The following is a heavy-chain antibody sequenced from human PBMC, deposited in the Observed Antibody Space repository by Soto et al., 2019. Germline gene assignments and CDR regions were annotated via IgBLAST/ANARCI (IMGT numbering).Heavy chain of an antibody. J-gene: IGHJ5*02. Sequence: QVHLQESGPGLVRPSQTLSLTCTVSGGSITSGGSFWSWIRQHPGKGPEWIAFIGYSGATSYNPSLASRSTISADTYKSQFSLTLRSVTAADTAVYYCARGGASSKWFAPWGQGTLVTVSS. CDR1: GGSITSGGSF. V-gene: IGHV4-31*03. CDR2: IGYSGAT. D-gene: IGHD2-15*01. CDR3: ARGGASSKWFAP.